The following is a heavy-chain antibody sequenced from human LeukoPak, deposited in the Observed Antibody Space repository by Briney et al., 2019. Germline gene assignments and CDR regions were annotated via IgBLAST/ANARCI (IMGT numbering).Heavy chain of an antibody. CDR3: ARGGLWTMMSREGLHH. J-gene: IGHJ5*02. CDR2: TIPIFGSG. Sequence: SVKVSCKASGGTFNNEGISWVRQAPGQGLEWMGATIPIFGSGRNAQKFQGRVTITTDESTTTAYMELSSLRSEDTAVYYCARGGLWTMMSREGLHHWGQGTLVTVSS. V-gene: IGHV1-69*05. D-gene: IGHD2-21*01. CDR1: GGTFNNEG.